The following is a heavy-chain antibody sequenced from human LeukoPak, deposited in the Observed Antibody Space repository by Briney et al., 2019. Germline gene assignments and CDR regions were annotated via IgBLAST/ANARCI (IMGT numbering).Heavy chain of an antibody. Sequence: GGSLRLSCAASGFTLSRYSMNWVRQVPGKGLEWVSYISSSTTIYYADSVKGRFTISRDNAKNSLYLQMNSLRAEDTAVYYCARDLDYWGQGTLVTVSS. CDR1: GFTLSRYS. CDR3: ARDLDY. V-gene: IGHV3-48*04. J-gene: IGHJ4*02. CDR2: ISSSTTI.